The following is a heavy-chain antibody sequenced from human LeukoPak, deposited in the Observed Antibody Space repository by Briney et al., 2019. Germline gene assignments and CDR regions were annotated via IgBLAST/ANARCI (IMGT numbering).Heavy chain of an antibody. CDR1: GCSISSCGYY. V-gene: IGHV4-31*03. D-gene: IGHD6-13*01. CDR3: ARVGEQQLALGFDP. Sequence: SETLSLTCTVSGCSISSCGYYWSWIPQHPGKGLEWIGYIYYSGSTYYNPSLKSRVTISVDTSKNQFSLKLSSVTAADTAVYYCARVGEQQLALGFDPWGQGTLVTVSS. J-gene: IGHJ5*02. CDR2: IYYSGST.